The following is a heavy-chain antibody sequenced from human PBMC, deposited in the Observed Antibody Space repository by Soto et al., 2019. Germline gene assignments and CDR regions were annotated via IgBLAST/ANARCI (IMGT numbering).Heavy chain of an antibody. V-gene: IGHV3-23*01. J-gene: IGHJ4*02. CDR1: GFTFTSYA. CDR3: AKGGSRRGSYPPLDY. CDR2: SSESGTIT. Sequence: GGSLRLSCAAFGFTFTSYAMTWVRQAPGKGLEWVSASSESGTITYHADSVSGRFTISRDNSKNTVYLQMTSLRAGDTAVYFFAKGGSRRGSYPPLDYWGQGTLVTVSS. D-gene: IGHD1-26*01.